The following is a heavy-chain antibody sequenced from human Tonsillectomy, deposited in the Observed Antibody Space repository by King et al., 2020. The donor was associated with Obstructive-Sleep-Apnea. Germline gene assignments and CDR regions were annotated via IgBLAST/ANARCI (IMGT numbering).Heavy chain of an antibody. J-gene: IGHJ3*02. V-gene: IGHV4-4*07. Sequence: VQLQESGPGLVKPSETLSLTCIVSGGSISSYYWSWIRQPAGKGLEWIGRIYTSGSTNYNPSLKSRVTMSVDTSKNQFSLKLSSVTAADTAVYYCASAAYCSSTSCPTLWFRTLDAFDIWGQGTMVTVSS. CDR2: IYTSGST. CDR3: ASAAYCSSTSCPTLWFRTLDAFDI. D-gene: IGHD2-2*01. CDR1: GGSISSYY.